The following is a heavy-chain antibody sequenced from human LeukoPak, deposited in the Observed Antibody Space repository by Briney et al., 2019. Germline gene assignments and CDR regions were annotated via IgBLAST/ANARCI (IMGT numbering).Heavy chain of an antibody. Sequence: SVKVSCKASGGTFSSYAISWVRQAPGQGLEWMGRIIPILGIANYAQKFQGRVTITADKSTSTAYMELSSLRSEDTAVYYCATDPRGRGITDAFDIWGQGTMVTVSS. V-gene: IGHV1-69*04. CDR2: IIPILGIA. CDR1: GGTFSSYA. CDR3: ATDPRGRGITDAFDI. J-gene: IGHJ3*02. D-gene: IGHD2-15*01.